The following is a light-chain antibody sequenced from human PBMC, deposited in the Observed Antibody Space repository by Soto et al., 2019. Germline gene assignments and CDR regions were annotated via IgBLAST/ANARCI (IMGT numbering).Light chain of an antibody. Sequence: QSALTQPASVSGSPGQSITISCTGTSSDVGGYNYVSWYQQHPGKAPKLMIYDVSNRPSGVSNRFSGYKSGNTASLTISGLQAEDEADYYCSSSTSSSTLVVFGGGTKLNVL. CDR1: SSDVGGYNY. J-gene: IGLJ2*01. CDR2: DVS. CDR3: SSSTSSSTLVV. V-gene: IGLV2-14*01.